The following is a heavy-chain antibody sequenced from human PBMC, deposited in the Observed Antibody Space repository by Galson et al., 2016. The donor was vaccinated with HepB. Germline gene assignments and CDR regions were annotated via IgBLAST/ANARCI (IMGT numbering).Heavy chain of an antibody. CDR2: IYHTGST. CDR3: ARDGGGAYGVTSFDY. D-gene: IGHD3-16*01. J-gene: IGHJ4*02. Sequence: LSLTCTVSGYSISRAYYWAWIRQPPGKGLEWIGNIYHTGSTYYNPSLKSRVTISVDTSKNQFSLKLSYVTAADTAVYFCARDGGGAYGVTSFDYWGQEILVTVSS. V-gene: IGHV4-38-2*02. CDR1: GYSISRAYY.